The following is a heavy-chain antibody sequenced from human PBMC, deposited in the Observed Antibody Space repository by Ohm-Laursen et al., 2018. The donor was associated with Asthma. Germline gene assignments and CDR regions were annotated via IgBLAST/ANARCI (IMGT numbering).Heavy chain of an antibody. D-gene: IGHD1-26*01. Sequence: SLRLSCAAPGYTFSRYSIHWVRQIPGKGLEWVASISTASSFIYYADSVRGRFTTSRDNAKNSLYLQMNSLRDEDTAVYYCARAHYLGNYGMDVWGQGTTVIVSS. CDR2: ISTASSFI. CDR3: ARAHYLGNYGMDV. J-gene: IGHJ6*02. CDR1: GYTFSRYS. V-gene: IGHV3-21*01.